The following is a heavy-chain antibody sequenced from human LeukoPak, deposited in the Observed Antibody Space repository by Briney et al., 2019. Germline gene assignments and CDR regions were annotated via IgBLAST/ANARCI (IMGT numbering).Heavy chain of an antibody. Sequence: KPSETLSLTCTVSGGSISSYYWSWIRQPAGKGLEWIGRIYTSGSTNYNPSLKSRVTISVDTSKNQFSLKLSSVTAADTAVYYCASLYDSSGYYYYFDYWGQGTLVTVSS. CDR3: ASLYDSSGYYYYFDY. D-gene: IGHD3-22*01. V-gene: IGHV4-4*07. CDR1: GGSISSYY. J-gene: IGHJ4*02. CDR2: IYTSGST.